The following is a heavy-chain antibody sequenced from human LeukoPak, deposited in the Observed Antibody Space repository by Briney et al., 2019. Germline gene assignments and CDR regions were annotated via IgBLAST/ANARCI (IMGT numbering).Heavy chain of an antibody. J-gene: IGHJ4*02. CDR3: ARFGYVAAVDV. D-gene: IGHD2-15*01. CDR2: INPAGSET. Sequence: GGSLRLSCAASGFSFSAYWMTWVSPAPGTGLEWVANINPAGSETYYVDPVKGRFSISKDNAKNLVYLQMNSLRAEDTAVYHCARFGYVAAVDVWGQGTPVTVSS. V-gene: IGHV3-7*01. CDR1: GFSFSAYW.